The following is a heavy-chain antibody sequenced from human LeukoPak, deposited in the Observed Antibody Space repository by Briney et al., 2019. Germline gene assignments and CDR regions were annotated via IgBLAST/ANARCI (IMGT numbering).Heavy chain of an antibody. CDR1: GFTFSSYA. V-gene: IGHV3-30-3*01. D-gene: IGHD6-19*01. Sequence: PGGSLRLSCAASGFTFSSYAMHWVRQAPGKGLEWVAVISYDGSNKYYADSVKGRFTISRDNSKNTLYLQMNSLRAEDTAVYYCARRRHSSDPYYFDYWGQGTLVTVSS. J-gene: IGHJ4*02. CDR2: ISYDGSNK. CDR3: ARRRHSSDPYYFDY.